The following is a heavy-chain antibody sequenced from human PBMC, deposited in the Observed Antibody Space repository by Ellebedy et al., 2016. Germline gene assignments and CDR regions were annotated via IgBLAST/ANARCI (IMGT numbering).Heavy chain of an antibody. J-gene: IGHJ4*02. CDR3: TTVYKYNYDSV. CDR2: ITSKTDGGAA. D-gene: IGHD3-16*01. V-gene: IGHV3-15*01. Sequence: GESLKISCAASGFTFSNAWMNWVRQAPGKGLEWVGRITSKTDGGAADYAAPVKGRFTISRDDSKSTLYLQMNSLKTEDTAVYFCTTVYKYNYDSVWGQGTLVTVSS. CDR1: GFTFSNAW.